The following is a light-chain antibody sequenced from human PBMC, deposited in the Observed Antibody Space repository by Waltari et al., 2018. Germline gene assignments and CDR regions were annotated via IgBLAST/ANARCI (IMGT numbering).Light chain of an antibody. CDR1: QSVLYSANNKNY. CDR3: QQYYSTIFT. J-gene: IGKJ3*01. CDR2: WAS. V-gene: IGKV4-1*01. Sequence: DIVVTQSPASLAVSLVDRSTTNFTSSQSVLYSANNKNYLAWYQQKPGQPPKLLIYWASTRESGVPDRFSGSGAGTDFTLTISSLQAEDVAVYYCQQYYSTIFTFGPGTKVDI.